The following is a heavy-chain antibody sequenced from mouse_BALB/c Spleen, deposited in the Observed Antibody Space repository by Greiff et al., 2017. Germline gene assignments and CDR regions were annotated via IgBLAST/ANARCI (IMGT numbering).Heavy chain of an antibody. CDR2: INPSTGYT. Sequence: VQLQQSGAELAKPGASVKMSCKDSGYTFTSYWMHWVKQRPGQGLEWIGYINPSTGYTEYNQKFKDKATLTADKSSSTAYMQLSSLTSEDSAVYYCARGAAMDYWGQGTSVTVSS. CDR1: GYTFTSYW. V-gene: IGHV1-7*01. J-gene: IGHJ4*01. CDR3: ARGAAMDY.